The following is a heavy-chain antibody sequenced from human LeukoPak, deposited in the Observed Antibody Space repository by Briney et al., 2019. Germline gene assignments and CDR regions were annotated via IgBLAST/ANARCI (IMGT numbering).Heavy chain of an antibody. Sequence: GSLRLSCAASGFTFSSYAMSWVRQAPGKGLEWIGSIYYSGSTYYNPSLKSRVTISVDTSKNQFSLKLSSVTAADTAVYYCARQVVVVIAIKNWFDPWGQGTLVTVSS. CDR1: GFTFSSYA. D-gene: IGHD2-21*01. V-gene: IGHV4-39*01. J-gene: IGHJ5*02. CDR2: IYYSGST. CDR3: ARQVVVVIAIKNWFDP.